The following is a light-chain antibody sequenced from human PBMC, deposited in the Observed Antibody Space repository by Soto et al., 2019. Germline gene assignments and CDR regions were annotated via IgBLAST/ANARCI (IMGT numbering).Light chain of an antibody. Sequence: DIQMTQSPSSVSASVGDRVTITCRASQGISSWLAWYQQKPRKDPNLLIYSASSLQSGVPSRCSGSGSGTVSTLTISSLQPEYFATYYCQQPSSFTFTCGPGTKVDIK. CDR3: QQPSSFTFT. CDR1: QGISSW. J-gene: IGKJ3*01. V-gene: IGKV1-12*01. CDR2: SAS.